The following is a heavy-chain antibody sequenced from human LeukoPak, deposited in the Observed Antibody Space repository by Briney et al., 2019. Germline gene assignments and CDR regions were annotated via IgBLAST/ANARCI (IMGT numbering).Heavy chain of an antibody. CDR2: MSSSGSTI. CDR3: ARRSQLNYGMDV. J-gene: IGHJ6*02. V-gene: IGHV3-48*03. Sequence: GGPLRLSCAASGFTFSSYEMNWLRQAPGKGLEWVSYMSSSGSTIYYPDSVKGRFTISRDNAKNSLYLQMNSLRAEDTAVYYCARRSQLNYGMDVWGQGTTVTVSS. CDR1: GFTFSSYE. D-gene: IGHD1-1*01.